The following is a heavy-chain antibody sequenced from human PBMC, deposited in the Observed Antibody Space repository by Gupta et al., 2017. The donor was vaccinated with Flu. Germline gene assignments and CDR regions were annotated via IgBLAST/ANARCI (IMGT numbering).Heavy chain of an antibody. CDR2: ISSSSSYI. D-gene: IGHD2-15*01. V-gene: IGHV3-21*01. Sequence: VRQAPGKGLEWVSSISSSSSYIYYADSVKGRFTISRDNAKNSLYLLMNSLRAEDTAVYYCARDQYGGRPAFDYWGQGTLVTVSS. J-gene: IGHJ4*02. CDR3: ARDQYGGRPAFDY.